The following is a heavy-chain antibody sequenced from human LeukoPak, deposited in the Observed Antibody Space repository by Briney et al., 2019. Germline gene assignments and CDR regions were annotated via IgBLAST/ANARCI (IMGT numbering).Heavy chain of an antibody. D-gene: IGHD2-15*01. CDR2: INHSGST. Sequence: SETLSLTCAVYGGSFSGYYWSWIRQPPGKGLEWIGEINHSGSTNYNPSLKSRVTISVDRSKNQFSLKLSSVTAADTAVYYCARGGILFPDNWFDPWGQGTLVTVSS. CDR3: ARGGILFPDNWFDP. V-gene: IGHV4-34*01. J-gene: IGHJ5*02. CDR1: GGSFSGYY.